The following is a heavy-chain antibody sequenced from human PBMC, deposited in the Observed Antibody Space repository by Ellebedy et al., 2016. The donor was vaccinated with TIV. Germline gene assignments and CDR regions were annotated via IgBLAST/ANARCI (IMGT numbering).Heavy chain of an antibody. CDR2: IYNGMIT. V-gene: IGHV4-59*08. CDR3: ARRGVGATYFDS. CDR1: GGSIGTFY. Sequence: MPGGSLRLSCTVSGGSIGTFYWNWIRQPPGKGLEWIGCIYNGMITHYDPSLMSRVTISVDSSKNQFSLKLTSVTAADTTMYYCARRGVGATYFDSWGQGTLVTVSS. J-gene: IGHJ4*02. D-gene: IGHD1-26*01.